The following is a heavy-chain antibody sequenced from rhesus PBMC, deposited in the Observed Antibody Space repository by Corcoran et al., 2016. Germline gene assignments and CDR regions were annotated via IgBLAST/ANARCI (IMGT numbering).Heavy chain of an antibody. CDR1: GFSLTTRGMG. D-gene: IGHD7-45*01. CDR3: TRRPTWGFEFDF. Sequence: QVTLKESGPALVKPTQTLTLTCTFSGFSLTTRGMGVGWVIQPTGKALECLAFIYWDDDKRYSTSMKTRVTISKDTAKSQVILTMTNMDTVDTATYYCTRRPTWGFEFDFWGQGVLVTVSS. J-gene: IGHJ4*01. CDR2: IYWDDDK. V-gene: IGHV2-174*01.